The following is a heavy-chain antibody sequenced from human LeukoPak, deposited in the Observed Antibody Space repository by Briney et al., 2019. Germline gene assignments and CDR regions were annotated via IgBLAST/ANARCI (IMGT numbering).Heavy chain of an antibody. J-gene: IGHJ4*02. D-gene: IGHD5-12*01. Sequence: PSETLSLTCAVYGGSFSGYYWSWIRQPPGKGLEWIGEINHSGSTNYNPSLKSRVTISVDTSKNQFSLKLSSVTAADTAVYYCARYFGGYSGQRLYYFDYWGQGTLVTVSS. CDR2: INHSGST. CDR1: GGSFSGYY. CDR3: ARYFGGYSGQRLYYFDY. V-gene: IGHV4-34*01.